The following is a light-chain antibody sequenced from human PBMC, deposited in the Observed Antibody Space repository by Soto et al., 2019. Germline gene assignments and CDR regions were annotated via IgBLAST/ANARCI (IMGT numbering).Light chain of an antibody. V-gene: IGLV2-11*01. CDR1: SSDVGGYNS. CDR2: DVI. CDR3: CSYVGSYSYV. Sequence: QSALTQPRSVSGSPGQSVTVSCIGTSSDVGGYNSVSWYQEHPGEAPKLMIYDVIKRPSGVPDRFSGSKSGNTASLTISGLLAEDEADYYCCSYVGSYSYVFGTGTKLTVL. J-gene: IGLJ1*01.